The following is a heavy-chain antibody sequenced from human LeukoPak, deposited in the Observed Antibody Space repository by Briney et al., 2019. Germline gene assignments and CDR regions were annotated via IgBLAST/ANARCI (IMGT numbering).Heavy chain of an antibody. CDR3: AKAMGATLFDY. CDR2: ISGIGGST. D-gene: IGHD1-26*01. J-gene: IGHJ4*02. V-gene: IGHV3-23*01. CDR1: GFTFSSYA. Sequence: GGSLRLSCAASGFTFSSYAMSWVRQAPGKGLEWVSGISGIGGSTYYADSVKGRFTISRDNSKNTLYLQMNSLRAGDTAVYYCAKAMGATLFDYWGQGTLVTVSS.